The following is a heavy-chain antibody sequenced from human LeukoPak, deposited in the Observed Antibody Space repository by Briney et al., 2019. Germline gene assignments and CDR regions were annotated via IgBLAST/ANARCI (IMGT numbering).Heavy chain of an antibody. D-gene: IGHD2-15*01. Sequence: ASVKVSCKASGYTFTSYGISWVRQAPGRGLEWMGRISAYNGNTNYAQKLQGRVTMTTDTSTSTAYMELRSLRSDDTAVYYCTRDIPSIVVVVAASTLDAFDIWGQGTMVTVSS. V-gene: IGHV1-18*01. CDR2: ISAYNGNT. CDR3: TRDIPSIVVVVAASTLDAFDI. J-gene: IGHJ3*02. CDR1: GYTFTSYG.